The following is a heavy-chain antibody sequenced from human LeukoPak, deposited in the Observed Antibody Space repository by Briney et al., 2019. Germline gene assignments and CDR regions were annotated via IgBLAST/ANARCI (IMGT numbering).Heavy chain of an antibody. CDR3: ARDRRWSGELHGNAFDI. J-gene: IGHJ3*02. CDR2: IYHSGST. D-gene: IGHD3-10*01. V-gene: IGHV4-4*02. CDR1: GGSISSSNW. Sequence: SETLSLTCAVSGGSISSSNWWSWVRQPPGKGLEWIGEIYHSGSTNYNPSLKSRVTISVDKSKNQFSLKLSSVTAADTAVYYCARDRRWSGELHGNAFDIWGQGTMVTVSS.